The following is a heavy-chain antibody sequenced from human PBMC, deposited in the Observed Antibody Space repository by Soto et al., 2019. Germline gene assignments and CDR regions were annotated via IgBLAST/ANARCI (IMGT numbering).Heavy chain of an antibody. CDR2: ISYTGST. J-gene: IGHJ4*02. CDR3: VRQSSLDYFDY. Sequence: XXTLSLPCTVSGGSISSRSYYWDFIRQAPGKGLVWIGGISYTGSTYYNPSLKSRVNMSVDTSKDQFSLKPSYVTVTDTAMYYCVRQSSLDYFDYWGQGTLVTVSS. V-gene: IGHV4-39*01. CDR1: GGSISSRSYY.